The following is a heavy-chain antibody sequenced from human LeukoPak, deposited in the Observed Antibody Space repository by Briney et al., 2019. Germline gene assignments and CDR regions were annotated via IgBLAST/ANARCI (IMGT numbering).Heavy chain of an antibody. D-gene: IGHD6-13*01. CDR3: ARGPGRVAATATGSFDI. CDR1: GFTFSSYW. J-gene: IGHJ3*02. CDR2: IKHDGSEK. Sequence: QPGGSLRLSCAASGFTFSSYWMSWVRQPPGKGLEWVANIKHDGSEKYYVDSVKGRFSISRDYAKNSVHLQMNSLRAEDTAVYYCARGPGRVAATATGSFDIWGQGTVVTVSS. V-gene: IGHV3-7*05.